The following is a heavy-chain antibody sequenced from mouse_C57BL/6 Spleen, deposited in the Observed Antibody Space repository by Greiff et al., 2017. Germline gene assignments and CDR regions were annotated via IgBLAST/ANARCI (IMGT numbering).Heavy chain of an antibody. J-gene: IGHJ3*01. CDR2: IYPGDGDT. Sequence: QVQLKQSGPELVKPGASVKISCKASGYAFSSSWMNWVKQRPGKGLEWIGRIYPGDGDTNYNGKFKGKATLTADKSSSTAYMQLSSLTSEDSAVYFCARYYYGSSSAGFAYWGQGTLVTVSA. D-gene: IGHD1-1*01. CDR3: ARYYYGSSSAGFAY. CDR1: GYAFSSSW. V-gene: IGHV1-82*01.